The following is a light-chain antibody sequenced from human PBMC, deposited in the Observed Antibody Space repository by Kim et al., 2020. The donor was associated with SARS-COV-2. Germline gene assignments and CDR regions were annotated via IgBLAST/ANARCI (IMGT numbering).Light chain of an antibody. CDR2: DAS. J-gene: IGKJ2*01. CDR1: QSVSSY. Sequence: LSVSAGEKATLSCRASQSVSSYLVWYQQKPGQAPRLLIYDASNRATGIPARFSGSGSGTDFTLTISSLEPEDFAVYYCQQRSNWPTFGQGTKLE. CDR3: QQRSNWPT. V-gene: IGKV3-11*01.